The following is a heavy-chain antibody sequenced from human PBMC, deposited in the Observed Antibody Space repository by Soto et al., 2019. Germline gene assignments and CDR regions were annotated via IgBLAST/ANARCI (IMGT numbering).Heavy chain of an antibody. V-gene: IGHV1-69*06. CDR1: GGTFSSLA. D-gene: IGHD3-16*01. Sequence: QVQLVQSGAEVKKPGSSVKVSCKASGGTFSSLAISWVRQAPGQGLEWMGGLVPVFGTASYAQKFQDRVTITADKSTSTSYMELRSLRSEDTAVYYCARSQGVFDDWGQGTLVTVSS. CDR2: LVPVFGTA. J-gene: IGHJ4*02. CDR3: ARSQGVFDD.